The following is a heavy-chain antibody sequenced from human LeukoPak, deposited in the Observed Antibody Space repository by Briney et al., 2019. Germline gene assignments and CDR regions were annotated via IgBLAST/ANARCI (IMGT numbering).Heavy chain of an antibody. Sequence: SETLSLTCTVSGGSISSGDYYWSWIRQPPGKGLEWIGYIYYSGSTYYNPSLKSRVTISVDTSKNQFSLKLSSVTAADTAVYYCARSQKTSVLLWFGEFFDYWGQGTLVTVSS. CDR3: ARSQKTSVLLWFGEFFDY. D-gene: IGHD3-10*01. J-gene: IGHJ4*02. V-gene: IGHV4-30-4*08. CDR2: IYYSGST. CDR1: GGSISSGDYY.